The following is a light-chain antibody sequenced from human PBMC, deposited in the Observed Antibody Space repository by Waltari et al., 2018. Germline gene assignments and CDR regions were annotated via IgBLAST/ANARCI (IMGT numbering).Light chain of an antibody. V-gene: IGLV2-14*01. J-gene: IGLJ3*02. CDR3: NSYTGSSSWV. CDR2: DVS. Sequence: QSALTQPTSVSGSPGQSITISCTGTSRDVGFYNYVSWYQQYPGKVPRLLLYDVSERPAGISSRVSGSKSGNTASLTISGLQADDEADYYCNSYTGSSSWVFGGGTKLTVL. CDR1: SRDVGFYNY.